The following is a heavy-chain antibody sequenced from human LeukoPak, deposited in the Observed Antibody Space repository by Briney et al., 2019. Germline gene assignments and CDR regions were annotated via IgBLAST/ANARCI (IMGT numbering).Heavy chain of an antibody. CDR3: AKVRYCSSTSCYMGRFDY. CDR2: IRYDGSNK. Sequence: GGSLRLSCAASGFTFSSYSMNWVRQAPGKGLEWVAFIRYDGSNKYYADSVKGRFTISRDNSKNTLYLQMNSLRAEDTAVYYCAKVRYCSSTSCYMGRFDYWGQGTLVTVSS. V-gene: IGHV3-30*02. J-gene: IGHJ4*02. CDR1: GFTFSSYS. D-gene: IGHD2-2*01.